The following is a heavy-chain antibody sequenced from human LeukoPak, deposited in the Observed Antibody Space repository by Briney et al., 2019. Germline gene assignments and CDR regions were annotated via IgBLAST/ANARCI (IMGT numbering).Heavy chain of an antibody. D-gene: IGHD2-21*02. CDR1: GFTFSNHE. CDR3: VRARLIRLENFFDY. Sequence: GGSLRLSCATSGFTFSNHELNWVRQAPGKGLEWVAYTSRGGSDISYADSVKGRFTISTDNANSSLYLQMNSLRAEDTAVYFCVRARLIRLENFFDYWGQGTLVTVSS. CDR2: TSRGGSDI. J-gene: IGHJ4*02. V-gene: IGHV3-48*03.